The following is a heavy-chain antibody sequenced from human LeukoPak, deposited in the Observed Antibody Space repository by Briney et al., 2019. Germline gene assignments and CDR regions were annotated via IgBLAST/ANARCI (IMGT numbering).Heavy chain of an antibody. Sequence: GESLKISCKGSGYIFTSYWIAWVRQMPGKGLKWMGIIYPIDSDTRYSPSFQGQVTISVDKSISTAYLQWSSLEASDTAIYYCARHVGSTSRLAPLGYWGQGTLVTVSS. CDR2: IYPIDSDT. CDR3: ARHVGSTSRLAPLGY. CDR1: GYIFTSYW. J-gene: IGHJ4*02. V-gene: IGHV5-51*01. D-gene: IGHD2-2*01.